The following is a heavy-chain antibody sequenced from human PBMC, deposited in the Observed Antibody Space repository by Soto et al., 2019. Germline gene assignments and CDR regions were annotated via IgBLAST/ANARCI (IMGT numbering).Heavy chain of an antibody. Sequence: SETLSLTCAVSGGSISSSNWWSWVRQPPGKGLEWIGEIHHTGITNYIPSLKSRVTMSVDKNKNQVSLEVYSVTAADTAVYYCARAFAIDWYTYYFDYWGQGPLVTVSS. CDR3: ARAFAIDWYTYYFDY. CDR1: GGSISSSNW. D-gene: IGHD3-9*01. CDR2: IHHTGIT. V-gene: IGHV4-4*02. J-gene: IGHJ4*02.